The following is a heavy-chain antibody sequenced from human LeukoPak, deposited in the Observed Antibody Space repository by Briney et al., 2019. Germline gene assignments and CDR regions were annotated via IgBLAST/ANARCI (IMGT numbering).Heavy chain of an antibody. D-gene: IGHD3-22*01. Sequence: PSETLSLTCTVSGGSISSDSYYWSWIRQPAGKGLEWIGEINHSGSTNYNPSLKSRVTISVDTSKSQFSLKLSSVTAADTAVYYCASMDYDSSGYYWNFQHWGQGTLVTVSS. CDR3: ASMDYDSSGYYWNFQH. CDR2: INHSGST. J-gene: IGHJ1*01. V-gene: IGHV4-61*10. CDR1: GGSISSDSYY.